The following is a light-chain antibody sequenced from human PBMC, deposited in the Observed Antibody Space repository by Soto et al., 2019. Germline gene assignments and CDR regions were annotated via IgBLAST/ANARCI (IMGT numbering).Light chain of an antibody. Sequence: QSVLTQPRSVSGSPGQSVTISCTGTNSDIGGYNYLSRYQPHPGKAPKVMIYDVSRRPSGVLDRFSGSKSGNTASLSISGLQAEYEADYYYCSYAGTYNFWVFGGGTKLTVL. CDR1: NSDIGGYNY. CDR3: CSYAGTYNFWV. CDR2: DVS. J-gene: IGLJ3*02. V-gene: IGLV2-11*01.